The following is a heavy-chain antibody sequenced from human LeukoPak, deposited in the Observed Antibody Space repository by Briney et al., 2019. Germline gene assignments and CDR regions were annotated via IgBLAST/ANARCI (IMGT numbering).Heavy chain of an antibody. CDR2: IYTSGST. CDR1: GGSFSGYY. V-gene: IGHV4-59*10. D-gene: IGHD3-3*01. Sequence: PSETLSLTCAVYGGSFSGYYWSWIRQPAGKGLEWIGRIYTSGSTNYNPSLKSRVTMSVDTSKNQFSLKLSSVTAADTAVYYCARAYYDFWSGPNWFDPWGQGTLVTVSS. CDR3: ARAYYDFWSGPNWFDP. J-gene: IGHJ5*02.